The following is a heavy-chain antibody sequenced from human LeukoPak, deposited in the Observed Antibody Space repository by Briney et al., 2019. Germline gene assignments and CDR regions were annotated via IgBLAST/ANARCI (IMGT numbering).Heavy chain of an antibody. CDR2: ISGDGGTT. J-gene: IGHJ4*02. CDR1: GFPFSNYA. V-gene: IGHV3-23*01. D-gene: IGHD3-10*01. Sequence: GGSLRLSCVASGFPFSNYAMSWVRQAPGKGLEFVSVISGDGGTTYYADFVKGRFTISRDNSKNTFYLQMNSLRAEDTAVYYCAKNLCRDLLWSGEGYYFGYWGQGTLVTVSS. CDR3: AKNLCRDLLWSGEGYYFGY.